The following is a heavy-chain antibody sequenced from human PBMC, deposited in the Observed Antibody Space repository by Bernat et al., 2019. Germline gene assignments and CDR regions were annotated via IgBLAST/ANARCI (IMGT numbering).Heavy chain of an antibody. Sequence: VQLVESGGGVVQPGRSLRLSCAASGFTFSSYAMHWVRQAPGKGLEWVAVISYDGSNKYYADSVKGRFTISRDNSKNTLYLQMNSLRAEDTAVYYCARAPTDHFDYWGQGTLVTVSS. CDR3: ARAPTDHFDY. CDR1: GFTFSSYA. D-gene: IGHD4-17*01. J-gene: IGHJ4*02. CDR2: ISYDGSNK. V-gene: IGHV3-30-3*01.